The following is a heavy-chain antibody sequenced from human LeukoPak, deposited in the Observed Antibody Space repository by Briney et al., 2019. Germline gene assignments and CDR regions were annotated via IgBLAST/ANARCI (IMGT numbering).Heavy chain of an antibody. CDR2: ISSSSSYI. J-gene: IGHJ3*02. D-gene: IGHD5-18*01. Sequence: GGSLRLSCAASGFTFSSYSMNWVRQAPGKGLEWVSSISSSSSYIYYADSVKGRFTISRDNSKNTLYLQMNSLRVEDTAVYYCAASPEQLWPDAFDIWGQGTMVTVSS. CDR1: GFTFSSYS. V-gene: IGHV3-21*04. CDR3: AASPEQLWPDAFDI.